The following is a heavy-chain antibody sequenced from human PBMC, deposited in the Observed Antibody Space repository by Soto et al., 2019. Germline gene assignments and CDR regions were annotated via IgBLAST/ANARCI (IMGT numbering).Heavy chain of an antibody. Sequence: GGSLRLSCAASGFTFSSYWMHWVRQAPGKGLVWVSRINSDGSSTSYADSVKGRFTISRDNAKNTLYLQMNSLRAEDTAVYYCAREPYDILTGYYLTGTPQYYYYGMDVWGQGTTVTVSS. J-gene: IGHJ6*02. D-gene: IGHD3-9*01. CDR2: INSDGSST. CDR3: AREPYDILTGYYLTGTPQYYYYGMDV. CDR1: GFTFSSYW. V-gene: IGHV3-74*01.